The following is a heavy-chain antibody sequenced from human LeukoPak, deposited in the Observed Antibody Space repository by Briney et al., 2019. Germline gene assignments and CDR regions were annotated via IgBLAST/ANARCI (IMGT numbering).Heavy chain of an antibody. D-gene: IGHD3-9*01. CDR2: IYYSGST. J-gene: IGHJ4*02. V-gene: IGHV4-39*07. CDR3: ARDRYDILTGYYTVDY. CDR1: GGSLSSSSYY. Sequence: SETLSLTCTVSGGSLSSSSYYWGWIRQPPGKGLEWIGSIYYSGSTYYNPSLKSRVTMSVDTSKNQFSLKLSSVTAADTAVYYCARDRYDILTGYYTVDYWGQGTLVTVSS.